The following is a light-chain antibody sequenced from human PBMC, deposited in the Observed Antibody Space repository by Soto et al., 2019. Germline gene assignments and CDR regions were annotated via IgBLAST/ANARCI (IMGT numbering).Light chain of an antibody. CDR3: QSYDSSSPLV. J-gene: IGLJ2*01. CDR2: EDN. CDR1: SGNIASNY. Sequence: NFMLTQPHSVSESPGQTVTISCTRSSGNIASNYVQWYQQRPGSAPTTVIYEDNQRPSGVPDRFSGSIDSSSNSASLTISGLKTEDEADYYCQSYDSSSPLVFGGGTKLTVL. V-gene: IGLV6-57*04.